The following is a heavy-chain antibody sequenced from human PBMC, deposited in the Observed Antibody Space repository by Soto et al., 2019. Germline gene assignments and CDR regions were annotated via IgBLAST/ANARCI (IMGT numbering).Heavy chain of an antibody. CDR1: GYTFTSYG. J-gene: IGHJ6*03. CDR2: ISAYNGNT. Sequence: ASVKVSCKASGYTFTSYGISWVRQAPGQGLEWMGWISAYNGNTNYAQKLQGRVTMTTDTSTSTAYMELRSLRSDDTAVYYCARDTPNPGIAAAGQPSDYYYYYMDVWGKGTTVTVSS. D-gene: IGHD6-13*01. V-gene: IGHV1-18*01. CDR3: ARDTPNPGIAAAGQPSDYYYYYMDV.